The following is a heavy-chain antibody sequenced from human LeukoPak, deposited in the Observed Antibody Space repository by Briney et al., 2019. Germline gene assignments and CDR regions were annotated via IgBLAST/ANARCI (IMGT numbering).Heavy chain of an antibody. CDR1: GYTFTSYY. CDR2: INPSGGDT. V-gene: IGHV1-46*01. Sequence: ASVKVSCKASGYTFTSYYMHGVRQAPGQGLEWVALINPSGGDTRYAQKFQGRVTMTRDTSTSTVYMELSSLRSEDTAVYYCARDQGYSYAMGVFDIWGQGTMVTVSS. J-gene: IGHJ3*02. D-gene: IGHD5-18*01. CDR3: ARDQGYSYAMGVFDI.